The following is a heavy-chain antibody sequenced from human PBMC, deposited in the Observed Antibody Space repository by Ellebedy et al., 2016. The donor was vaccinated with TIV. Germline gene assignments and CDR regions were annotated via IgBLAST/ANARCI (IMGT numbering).Heavy chain of an antibody. CDR2: IYESGTA. Sequence: SETLSLTCKVSGFSISSGYYWAWIRQDPTKGLEWIGTIYESGTAYYNPSLKSRVTMSVHTSKNQVSLRLSSAPAADTAVYYCARHPSPAPGVGTLYGMDIWGPGTTVTVSS. CDR1: GFSISSGYY. J-gene: IGHJ6*02. CDR3: ARHPSPAPGVGTLYGMDI. V-gene: IGHV4-38-2*02. D-gene: IGHD1/OR15-1a*01.